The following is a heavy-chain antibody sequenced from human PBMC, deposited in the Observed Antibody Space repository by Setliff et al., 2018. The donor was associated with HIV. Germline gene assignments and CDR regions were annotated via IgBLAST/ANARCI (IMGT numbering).Heavy chain of an antibody. CDR3: AAAGTTIFNWFDP. CDR1: GGTFSNYG. V-gene: IGHV1-2*02. CDR2: INPNTGGA. Sequence: ASVKVSCKAYGGTFSNYGINWVRQAPGQGLEWMGRINPNTGGANYAQKFQGRVTMSTDTSITTAYMELSNLRSDDAAVYYCAAAGTTIFNWFDPWGQGTLVTVSS. D-gene: IGHD1-26*01. J-gene: IGHJ5*02.